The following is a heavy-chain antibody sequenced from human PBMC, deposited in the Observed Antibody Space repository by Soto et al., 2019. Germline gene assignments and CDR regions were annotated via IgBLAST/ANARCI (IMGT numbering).Heavy chain of an antibody. CDR3: ARAPTHYDQDV. CDR1: GGSISSYY. Sequence: PSETLSLTCTVSGGSISSYYWSWIRQPPGKGLEWIGYIYYGGSTNYNPSLKSRVTISVDTSKNQFSLKLSSVTAADTAVYYCARAPTHYDQDVWGKGTTVTVSS. J-gene: IGHJ6*04. CDR2: IYYGGST. V-gene: IGHV4-59*01.